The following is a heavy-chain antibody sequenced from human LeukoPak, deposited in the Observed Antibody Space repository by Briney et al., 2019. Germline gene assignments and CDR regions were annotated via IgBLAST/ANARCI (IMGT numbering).Heavy chain of an antibody. CDR1: GFTFSIYA. V-gene: IGHV3-23*01. D-gene: IGHD2-8*01. CDR3: AKDLGMVWYFDL. J-gene: IGHJ2*01. Sequence: PGGSLRLSCAASGFTFSIYAMSWVRQAPGKGLEWVSGISGSGGSTYYADSVKGRFTISRDNSKNPLYLQMNSLRAEDTAVYYCAKDLGMVWYFDLWGRGTLVTVSS. CDR2: ISGSGGST.